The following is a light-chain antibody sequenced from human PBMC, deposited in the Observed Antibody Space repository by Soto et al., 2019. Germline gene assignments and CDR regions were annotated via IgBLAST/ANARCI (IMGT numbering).Light chain of an antibody. V-gene: IGKV3-11*01. CDR3: PRRSTRFT. CDR2: DAS. J-gene: IGKJ5*01. Sequence: VLSLYLAVLSLSSKRKATLSCRASQSVSTYLGWYQRKPGQAPRLLIYDASNRATGIPARFSGSGSGTNFTLTIGSLESEVFALYYCPRRSTRFTFGQGTRRE. CDR1: QSVSTY.